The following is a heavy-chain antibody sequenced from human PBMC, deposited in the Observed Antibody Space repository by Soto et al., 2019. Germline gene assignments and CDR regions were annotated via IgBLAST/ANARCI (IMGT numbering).Heavy chain of an antibody. J-gene: IGHJ5*02. CDR2: MNPNSSNT. CDR1: GYTFTSYD. CDR3: ARRTYDFWSGYYINWFDP. V-gene: IGHV1-8*01. D-gene: IGHD3-3*01. Sequence: QVQLVQSGAEVKKPGASVKVSCKASGYTFTSYDINWVRQATGQGLEWMGWMNPNSSNTGYAQKFQGRVTMTRNTSISTAYMELGSLRSEDTAVYYCARRTYDFWSGYYINWFDPWGQGTLVTVSS.